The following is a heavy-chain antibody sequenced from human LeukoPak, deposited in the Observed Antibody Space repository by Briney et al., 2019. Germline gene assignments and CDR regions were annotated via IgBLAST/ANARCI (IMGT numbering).Heavy chain of an antibody. CDR1: EFTFSSHA. D-gene: IGHD6-19*01. CDR2: ISGGGEST. CDR3: AKGKYSSGGVPDY. Sequence: GGSLGLSCVASEFTFSSHAMNWVRQAPGKGLEWVSSISGGGESTYYAGSVKGRFTVSRDNSKNTLYLQINSLRGEDTAVYYCAKGKYSSGGVPDYWGQGTLVTVSS. V-gene: IGHV3-23*01. J-gene: IGHJ4*02.